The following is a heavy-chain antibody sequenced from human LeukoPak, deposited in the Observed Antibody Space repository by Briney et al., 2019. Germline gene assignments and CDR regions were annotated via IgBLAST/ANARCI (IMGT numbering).Heavy chain of an antibody. CDR1: GFNFITYA. CDR2: VSSSGGST. CDR3: ANSGGFWSALDPNNWFDP. Sequence: GGSLRLSCAASGFNFITYAMSWVRQASGKGPEWVSAVSSSGGSTYYADSVKGRFTISRDNSKNTLYLQMNSLRAEDTAVYYCANSGGFWSALDPNNWFDPWGQGTLVTVSS. J-gene: IGHJ5*02. D-gene: IGHD3-3*01. V-gene: IGHV3-23*01.